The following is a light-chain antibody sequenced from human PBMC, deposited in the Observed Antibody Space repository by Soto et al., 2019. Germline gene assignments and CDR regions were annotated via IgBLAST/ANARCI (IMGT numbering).Light chain of an antibody. Sequence: DIQLIQSPSFMSASVGDSISITCRASQVIGNWLAWYQQKPGKGPKLLIYAASTLPSGVPARFSGSGSGTEFTLTISSLRPEDFATYFCQQANSLPFTFGRGTRLEI. J-gene: IGKJ2*01. CDR1: QVIGNW. CDR2: AAS. CDR3: QQANSLPFT. V-gene: IGKV1-12*02.